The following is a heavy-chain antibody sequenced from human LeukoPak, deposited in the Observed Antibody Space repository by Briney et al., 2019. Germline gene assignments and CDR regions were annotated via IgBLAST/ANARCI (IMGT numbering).Heavy chain of an antibody. CDR2: IKKDGSEK. CDR1: GFTFSIYW. CDR3: ARDLAYYYASGTSY. Sequence: GGSLRLSCAASGFTFSIYWMSWVRQAPGKGLEWVANIKKDGSEKYYVDSVKGRFTISRDNAKNSLYLQMNSLGAEDTAVYYCARDLAYYYASGTSYWGQGTLVTVSS. D-gene: IGHD3-10*01. V-gene: IGHV3-7*01. J-gene: IGHJ4*02.